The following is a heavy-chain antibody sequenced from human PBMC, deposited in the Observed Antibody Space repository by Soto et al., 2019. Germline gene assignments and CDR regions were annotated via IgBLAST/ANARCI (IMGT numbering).Heavy chain of an antibody. J-gene: IGHJ4*02. V-gene: IGHV3-15*01. Sequence: EVQLVESGGGLVKPWGSLRLSCAASGFTFSDAWMTWVRQAPWKGLEWVGRIISKVDGGTSEYAAPVKGRFSISRDDSKHMLFLQMNSLKTEDTGVYYCITDYYFGSGTGDYWGQGALVTVSS. CDR3: ITDYYFGSGTGDY. CDR1: GFTFSDAW. D-gene: IGHD3-10*01. CDR2: IISKVDGGTS.